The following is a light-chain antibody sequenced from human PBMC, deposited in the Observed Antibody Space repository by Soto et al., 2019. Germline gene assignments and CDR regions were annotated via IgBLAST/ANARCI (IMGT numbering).Light chain of an antibody. CDR3: QHYNSYSEA. V-gene: IGKV1-5*03. CDR1: QSISSW. J-gene: IGKJ1*01. Sequence: QMTQSPSTLSASVGDRVTITCRASQSISSWLAWYQQKPGKAPKLLIYKASTLKSGVPSRFSGSGSGTEFTLTISSLQPDDFATYYCQHYNSYSEAFGQGTKVDI. CDR2: KAS.